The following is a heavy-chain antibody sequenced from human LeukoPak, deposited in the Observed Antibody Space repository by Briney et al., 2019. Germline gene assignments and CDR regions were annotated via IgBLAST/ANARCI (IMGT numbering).Heavy chain of an antibody. V-gene: IGHV3-11*01. CDR2: NSSSGSTI. CDR1: GGSISSGGYY. J-gene: IGHJ5*02. Sequence: LSLTCTVSGGSISSGGYYWSWIRRAPGQELVWVTYNSSSGSTIYYADSVKGRFTISRDNAKNSLYLQMNSLRAEDTAVYYCASTYNWFDPWGQGTLVTVSS. D-gene: IGHD3-16*01. CDR3: ASTYNWFDP.